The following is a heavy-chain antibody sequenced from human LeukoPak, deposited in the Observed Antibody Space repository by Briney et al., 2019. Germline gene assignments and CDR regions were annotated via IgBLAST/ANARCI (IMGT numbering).Heavy chain of an antibody. CDR3: ARDGCSGGSCYSYYYYYMDV. V-gene: IGHV4-39*07. J-gene: IGHJ6*03. CDR2: IYYSGST. CDR1: GGSISSSSYY. Sequence: PSETLSLTCTVSGGSISSSSYYWGWIRQPPGKGLEWIGSIYYSGSTYYNPSLKSRVTISVDTSKNQFSLKLSSVTAADTAVYYCARDGCSGGSCYSYYYYYMDVWGKGTTVTVSS. D-gene: IGHD2-15*01.